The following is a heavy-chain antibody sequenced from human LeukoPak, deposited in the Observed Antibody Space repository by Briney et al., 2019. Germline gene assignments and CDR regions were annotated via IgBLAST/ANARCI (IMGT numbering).Heavy chain of an antibody. CDR3: ARPRGYSSGSLKYFDF. CDR2: IYSGGST. D-gene: IGHD6-19*01. J-gene: IGHJ4*02. CDR1: GFTVSSNY. V-gene: IGHV3-66*04. Sequence: QSGGSLRLSCAASGFTVSSNYMSWVRQAPGKGLEWVSVIYSGGSTYYADSVKGRFTISRDNSKNTLYLQMNSLRAEDTAVYYCARPRGYSSGSLKYFDFWGQGALVTVSS.